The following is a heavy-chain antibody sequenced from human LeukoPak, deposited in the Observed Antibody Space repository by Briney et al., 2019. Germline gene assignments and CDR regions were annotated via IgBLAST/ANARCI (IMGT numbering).Heavy chain of an antibody. Sequence: GGSLRLSCAASGFTFSSYAMHWARQAPGKGLEWVAVISYGGSNKYYADSVKGRFTISRDNSKNTLYLQMNSLRAEDTAVYYCASPVEKGYSYGYSDYWGQGTLVTVSS. CDR3: ASPVEKGYSYGYSDY. CDR1: GFTFSSYA. D-gene: IGHD5-18*01. J-gene: IGHJ4*02. V-gene: IGHV3-30*04. CDR2: ISYGGSNK.